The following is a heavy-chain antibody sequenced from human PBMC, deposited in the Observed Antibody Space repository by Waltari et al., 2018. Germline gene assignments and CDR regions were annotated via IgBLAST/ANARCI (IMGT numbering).Heavy chain of an antibody. CDR2: IWSNGNNI. D-gene: IGHD4-4*01. CDR1: GFRFRDYG. J-gene: IGHJ4*02. CDR3: AIIQSGGY. V-gene: IGHV3-33*01. Sequence: QVQLVESGGGVVQPGRSLGLSCAASGFRFRDYGLNWVRQAPGKGLEWVAVIWSNGNNIYYADSVKGRFTISRDNFKNMVYLQMNSLRVEDTAFYYCAIIQSGGYWGQGTLVTVSS.